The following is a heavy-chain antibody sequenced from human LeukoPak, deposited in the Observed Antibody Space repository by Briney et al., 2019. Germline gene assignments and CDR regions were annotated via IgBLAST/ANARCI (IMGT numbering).Heavy chain of an antibody. CDR3: ARAGGFVVVPAAPAAGWFDP. J-gene: IGHJ5*02. CDR2: IIPILGIA. CDR1: GGTFSSYT. D-gene: IGHD2-2*01. Sequence: SVKVSCKASGGTFSSYTISWVRQAPGQGLEWVGRIIPILGIANYAQKFQGRVTITADKSTSTAYMELSSLRSEDTAVYYCARAGGFVVVPAAPAAGWFDPWGQGTLVTVSS. V-gene: IGHV1-69*02.